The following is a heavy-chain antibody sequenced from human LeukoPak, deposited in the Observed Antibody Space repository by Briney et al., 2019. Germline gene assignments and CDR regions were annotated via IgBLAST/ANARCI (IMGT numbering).Heavy chain of an antibody. V-gene: IGHV4-59*01. CDR3: ARSQSGSYYDTYFDY. J-gene: IGHJ4*02. D-gene: IGHD1-26*01. Sequence: SETLSLTCTVSGGSISSYYWSWIRQPPGKGLEWIGYIYYSGSTNYNPSLKSRVTISVDTSKDQFSLKLSSVTAADTAVYYCARSQSGSYYDTYFDYRGQGTLVTVSS. CDR1: GGSISSYY. CDR2: IYYSGST.